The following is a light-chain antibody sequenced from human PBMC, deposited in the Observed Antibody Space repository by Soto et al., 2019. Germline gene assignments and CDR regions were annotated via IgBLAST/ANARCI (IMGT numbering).Light chain of an antibody. CDR1: QDISSF. V-gene: IGKV1-9*01. CDR2: AAS. J-gene: IGKJ5*01. CDR3: EQYNNWPIT. Sequence: IQLTQSPSSLSASLGDRVTITCRASQDISSFLAWYQQKPGKAPKLLIFAASTLQSGVPSRFSASGSATEFTLTISSLQSEDFAVYYCEQYNNWPITFGQGTRLE.